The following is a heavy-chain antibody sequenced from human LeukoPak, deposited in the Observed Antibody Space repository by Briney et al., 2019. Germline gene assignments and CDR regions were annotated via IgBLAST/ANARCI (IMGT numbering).Heavy chain of an antibody. J-gene: IGHJ4*02. D-gene: IGHD3-3*01. Sequence: GGSLRLSCAASGFTFSSYSMNWVRQAPGKGLEWVSSISSSSSYIYYADSVKGRFTISRDNAKNSLYLQMNSLRAEDTAVYYCARVGLEWLLTPSQYYFDYWGQGTLLTVSS. CDR2: ISSSSSYI. V-gene: IGHV3-21*01. CDR1: GFTFSSYS. CDR3: ARVGLEWLLTPSQYYFDY.